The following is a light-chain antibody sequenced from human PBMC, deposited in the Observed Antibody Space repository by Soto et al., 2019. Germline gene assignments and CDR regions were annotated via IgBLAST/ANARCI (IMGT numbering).Light chain of an antibody. J-gene: IGKJ1*01. V-gene: IGKV3-20*01. CDR2: GAS. CDR3: QQYGSSPWT. Sequence: EIVLTQSPGTLSLSPGERATLSCRASQSVSSSDLAWYQQKPGQAPRLLIYGASSRATGIPDRFSGSRSGKDFTLTISSLEPEDFAVYYCQQYGSSPWTFGQGTKVEIK. CDR1: QSVSSSD.